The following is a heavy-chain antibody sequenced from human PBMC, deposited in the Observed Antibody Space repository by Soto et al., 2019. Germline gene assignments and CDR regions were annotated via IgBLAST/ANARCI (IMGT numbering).Heavy chain of an antibody. CDR3: ARDSDGYCSSTSCYGGRAFDI. D-gene: IGHD2-2*01. CDR1: GFTFSSYA. Sequence: GGSLRLSCAASGFTFSSYAMNWVRQAPGKGLEWVSAISGSGGSTYYADSVKGRFTISRDNAKNSLYLQMNSLRAEDTAVYYCARDSDGYCSSTSCYGGRAFDIWGQGTMVTVSS. V-gene: IGHV3-23*01. J-gene: IGHJ3*02. CDR2: ISGSGGST.